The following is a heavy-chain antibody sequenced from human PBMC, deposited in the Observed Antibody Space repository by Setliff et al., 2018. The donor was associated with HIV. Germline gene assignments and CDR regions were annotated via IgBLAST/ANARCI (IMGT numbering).Heavy chain of an antibody. CDR1: GFAFSDNW. CDR2: ISGSGSST. CDR3: AKGASLVPRRPHFCYFDY. D-gene: IGHD3-16*02. V-gene: IGHV3-23*01. J-gene: IGHJ4*02. Sequence: PGGSLRLSCTASGFAFSDNWIHWVRQVPGKGLVWVSGISGSGSSTYYADSVKGRFTISRDNSKNTLYLQMNRLRADDTAIYYCAKGASLVPRRPHFCYFDYWGQGALVTVSS.